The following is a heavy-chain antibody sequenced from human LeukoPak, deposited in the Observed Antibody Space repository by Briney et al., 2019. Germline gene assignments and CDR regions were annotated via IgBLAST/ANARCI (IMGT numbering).Heavy chain of an antibody. D-gene: IGHD1-26*01. Sequence: GGSLRLSCAASGFTFSSYGMHWVRQAPGKGLEWVAVISYDGSNKYYADSVKGRFTISRDNSKNTLYPQMNSLRAEDTAVYYCAKDSGSYQLDYWGQGTLVTVSS. J-gene: IGHJ4*02. V-gene: IGHV3-30*18. CDR2: ISYDGSNK. CDR3: AKDSGSYQLDY. CDR1: GFTFSSYG.